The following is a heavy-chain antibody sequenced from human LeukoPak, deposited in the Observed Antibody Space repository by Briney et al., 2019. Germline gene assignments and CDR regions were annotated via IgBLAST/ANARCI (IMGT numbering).Heavy chain of an antibody. CDR3: ARGRYYDSSGLFDY. Sequence: PGASLQISCQGSGSSFTSYWIGWVRPLPGKGLEWMGIIYPGDSDTRYSPSFQGQVTISADKSISTAYLQWSSLKASDTAMYYCARGRYYDSSGLFDYWGQGTLVTVSS. J-gene: IGHJ4*02. CDR2: IYPGDSDT. CDR1: GSSFTSYW. V-gene: IGHV5-51*01. D-gene: IGHD3-22*01.